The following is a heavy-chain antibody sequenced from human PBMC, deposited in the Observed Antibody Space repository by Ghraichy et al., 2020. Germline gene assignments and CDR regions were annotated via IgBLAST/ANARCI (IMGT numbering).Heavy chain of an antibody. CDR1: GYTFTSYY. J-gene: IGHJ6*03. V-gene: IGHV1-46*01. Sequence: ASVKVSCKASGYTFTSYYMHWVRQAPGQGLEWMGIINPSGGSTSYAQKFQGRVTMTRDTSTSTVYMELSSLRSEDTAVYYCARADGYSSGWYFFYMDVWGKGTTVTVSS. CDR3: ARADGYSSGWYFFYMDV. D-gene: IGHD6-19*01. CDR2: INPSGGST.